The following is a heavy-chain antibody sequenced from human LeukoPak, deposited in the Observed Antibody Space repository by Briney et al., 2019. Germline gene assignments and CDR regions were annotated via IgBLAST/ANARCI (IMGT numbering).Heavy chain of an antibody. CDR3: ARADYYDSSGQSFDS. J-gene: IGHJ4*02. Sequence: SETLSLTRTVSGGSISSGSYYWSWIRQPAGKGLEWIGRIYTSGSTNYNPSLKSRVTISVDTSKNQFSLKLSSVTAADTAVYYCARADYYDSSGQSFDSWGQGTLVTVSS. V-gene: IGHV4-61*02. D-gene: IGHD3-22*01. CDR1: GGSISSGSYY. CDR2: IYTSGST.